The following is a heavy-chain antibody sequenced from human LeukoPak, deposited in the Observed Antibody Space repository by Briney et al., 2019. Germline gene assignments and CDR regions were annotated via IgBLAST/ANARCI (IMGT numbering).Heavy chain of an antibody. CDR2: RYYSGST. V-gene: IGHV4-59*01. CDR1: AGSIISYY. Sequence: PSETLSLTCSVSAGSIISYYWTCIRQPPGKGLEWIGYRYYSGSTTYNPSLKSRVTISVDTSKSQFSLKLISVTAADTAIYYCARVRGDFETDWGQGTLVTVSS. J-gene: IGHJ1*01. D-gene: IGHD3-16*01. CDR3: ARVRGDFETD.